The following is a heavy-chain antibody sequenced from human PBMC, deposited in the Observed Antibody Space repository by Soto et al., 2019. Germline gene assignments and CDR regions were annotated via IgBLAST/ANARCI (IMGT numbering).Heavy chain of an antibody. CDR2: IYYSGST. CDR3: ARADATPDWFDP. V-gene: IGHV4-59*01. J-gene: IGHJ5*02. Sequence: KPSETLSLICTVSGGSISSYYWSWIRQPPGKGLEWIGYIYYSGSTNYNPSLKSRVTISVDTSKNQFSLKLSSVTAADTAVYYCARADATPDWFDPWGQGTLVTVSS. D-gene: IGHD5-12*01. CDR1: GGSISSYY.